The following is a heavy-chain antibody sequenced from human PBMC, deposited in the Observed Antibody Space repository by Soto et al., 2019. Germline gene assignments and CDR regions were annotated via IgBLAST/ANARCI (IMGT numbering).Heavy chain of an antibody. CDR2: ISSSSSTI. D-gene: IGHD1-26*01. CDR3: ARDLGATTDY. Sequence: TGGSLRLSCAASGFTFSSYSMNWVRQAPGKGLEWVSYISSSSSTIYYADSVKGRFTISRDNAKNSLYLQMNSLRAEDTAVYYCARDLGATTDYWGQGTLVTVSS. CDR1: GFTFSSYS. V-gene: IGHV3-48*01. J-gene: IGHJ4*02.